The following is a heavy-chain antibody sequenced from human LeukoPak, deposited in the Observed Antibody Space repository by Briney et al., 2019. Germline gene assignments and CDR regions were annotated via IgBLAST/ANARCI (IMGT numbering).Heavy chain of an antibody. Sequence: PGGSLRLSCAVSGSSVSNDYINWVRQAPGKGLEWVSVINRGGTTYYADSVKGRFTFSRDNSKNTVYLQMNSLRAEDTAVYFCARCTSCLNSFYFYYMNVWGKGTTVTVSS. CDR3: ARCTSCLNSFYFYYMNV. J-gene: IGHJ6*03. CDR1: GSSVSNDY. V-gene: IGHV3-53*01. CDR2: INRGGTT. D-gene: IGHD2-2*01.